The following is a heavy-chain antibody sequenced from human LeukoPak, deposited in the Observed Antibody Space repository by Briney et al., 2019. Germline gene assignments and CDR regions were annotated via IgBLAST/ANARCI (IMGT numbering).Heavy chain of an antibody. CDR1: GGSISSGGYF. V-gene: IGHV4-30-2*01. D-gene: IGHD6-19*01. J-gene: IGHJ6*02. Sequence: PSETLSLTCTVSGGSISSGGYFWSWIRQPPGKGLEWVGYIYHSGSTYYNPSLKSRLTISVDRSKNQFSLKLSSVTAADTAVYYWAKDEGILVAGRFYYYAMDVWGQGTTVTVSS. CDR3: AKDEGILVAGRFYYYAMDV. CDR2: IYHSGST.